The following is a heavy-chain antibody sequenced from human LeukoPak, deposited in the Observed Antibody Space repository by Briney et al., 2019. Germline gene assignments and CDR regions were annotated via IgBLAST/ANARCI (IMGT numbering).Heavy chain of an antibody. CDR1: GGSISSYY. CDR3: VGFGGNSGVDI. J-gene: IGHJ3*02. V-gene: IGHV4-59*08. CDR2: IYYSGST. D-gene: IGHD4-23*01. Sequence: PSETLSLTCTVSGGSISSYYWSWIRQPPGKGLEWIGYIYYSGSTNYNPSLKSRVTISVDTSKNQFSLKPSSVTAADTAVYYCVGFGGNSGVDIWGQGTMVTVSS.